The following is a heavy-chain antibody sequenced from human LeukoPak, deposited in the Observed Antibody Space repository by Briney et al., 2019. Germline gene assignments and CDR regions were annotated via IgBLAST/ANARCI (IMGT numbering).Heavy chain of an antibody. V-gene: IGHV4-59*01. J-gene: IGHJ4*02. CDR1: GGSISSYY. CDR3: ARETDEVGDFDY. D-gene: IGHD2-15*01. Sequence: SETLSLTCTVSGGSISSYYWSWIRQPPGKGLEWIGYIYYSGSTNYNPSLKSRVTISVDTSKNQFSLKLSSVTAADTAVYYCARETDEVGDFDYWGQGTLVTVSS. CDR2: IYYSGST.